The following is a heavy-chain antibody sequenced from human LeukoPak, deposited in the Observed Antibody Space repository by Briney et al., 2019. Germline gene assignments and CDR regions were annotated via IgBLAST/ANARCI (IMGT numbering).Heavy chain of an antibody. J-gene: IGHJ4*02. CDR1: GYTFTSYD. V-gene: IGHV1-8*02. CDR2: MNPNSGNT. CDR3: ARALTRIAAAGRGGGY. Sequence: GASVKVSCKASGYTFTSYDINWVRQATGQGLEWMGWMNPNSGNTGYAQKFQGRVTMTRNTSISTASMELSSLRSEDTAVYYCARALTRIAAAGRGGGYWGQGTLVTVSS. D-gene: IGHD6-13*01.